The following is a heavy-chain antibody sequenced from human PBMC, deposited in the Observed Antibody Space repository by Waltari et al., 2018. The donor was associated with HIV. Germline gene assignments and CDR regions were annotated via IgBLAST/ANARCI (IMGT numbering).Heavy chain of an antibody. J-gene: IGHJ6*02. CDR2: IWYDGSNK. CDR1: GFTFSSYG. CDR3: ARTLAPAAISGHYYYGMDV. D-gene: IGHD2-2*02. V-gene: IGHV3-33*01. Sequence: QVQLVESGGGVVQPGRSLRLSCVASGFTFSSYGMHWVRQAPGTGREGVAVIWYDGSNKYYAESVKGRFTISRDNSKKMLYLQMNSLRVEDTAVYYCARTLAPAAISGHYYYGMDVWGQGTTVTVSS.